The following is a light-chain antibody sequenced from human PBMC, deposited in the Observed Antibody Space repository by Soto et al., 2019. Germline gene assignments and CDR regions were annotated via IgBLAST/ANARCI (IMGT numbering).Light chain of an antibody. V-gene: IGKV3-20*01. CDR1: QSVRSTY. CDR2: GAS. J-gene: IGKJ5*01. Sequence: EIVLTQSPGTLSLSPGDTATLSCRASQSVRSTYLAWYQQKPGQAPSLLIHGASSRATGIPDRFSGSGSGTDFTLTISRLEPEDFAVYYCQQYGSSLSITFGQGTRLEIK. CDR3: QQYGSSLSIT.